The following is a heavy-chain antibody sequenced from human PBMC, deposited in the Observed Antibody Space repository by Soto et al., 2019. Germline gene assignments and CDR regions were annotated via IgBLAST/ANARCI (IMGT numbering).Heavy chain of an antibody. CDR2: IYYSGST. CDR3: ARENSSSWFKRANWFDP. D-gene: IGHD6-13*01. V-gene: IGHV4-39*07. J-gene: IGHJ5*02. Sequence: SETLSLTCTVSGGSISSSNYYWGWIRQPPGKGLEWIGSIYYSGSTYYNPSLKSRVTISVDTSKNQFSLKLSSVTAADTAVYYCARENSSSWFKRANWFDPWGQGTLVTVSS. CDR1: GGSISSSNYY.